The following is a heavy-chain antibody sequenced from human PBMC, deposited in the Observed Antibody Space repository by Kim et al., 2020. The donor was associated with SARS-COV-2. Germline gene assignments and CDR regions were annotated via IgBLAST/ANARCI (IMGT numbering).Heavy chain of an antibody. D-gene: IGHD6-19*01. CDR2: IIPILGIA. Sequence: SVKVSCKASGGTFSSYAISWVRQAPGQGLEWMGRIIPILGIANYAQKFQGRVTITADKSTSTAYMELSSLRSEDTAVYYCARLLSGWSYYFDYWGQGTL. CDR1: GGTFSSYA. CDR3: ARLLSGWSYYFDY. V-gene: IGHV1-69*04. J-gene: IGHJ4*02.